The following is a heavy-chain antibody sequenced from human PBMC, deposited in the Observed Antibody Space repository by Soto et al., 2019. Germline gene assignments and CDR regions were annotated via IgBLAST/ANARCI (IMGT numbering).Heavy chain of an antibody. Sequence: ASVKVSCKGAGYTFTRYGISWGRQAPGQGLEWMGWISAYNGNTNYAQKLQGRVTMTTDTSTSTAYMELRSLRSDDTAVYYCARDIVHNWNDVLSYYYGMDVWGQGTTVTVSS. D-gene: IGHD1-1*01. CDR2: ISAYNGNT. V-gene: IGHV1-18*01. J-gene: IGHJ6*02. CDR3: ARDIVHNWNDVLSYYYGMDV. CDR1: GYTFTRYG.